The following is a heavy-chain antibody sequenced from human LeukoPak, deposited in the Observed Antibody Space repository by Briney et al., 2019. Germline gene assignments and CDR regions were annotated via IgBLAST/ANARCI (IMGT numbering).Heavy chain of an antibody. V-gene: IGHV1-8*03. D-gene: IGHD6-19*01. Sequence: GASVKVSCKASGYTFTSYDINWVRQATGQGLEWMGWMNPNSGNTGYAQKFQGRVTITRNTSISTAYMELSSLRSEDTAVYYCARVENSSGWYLYYFDYWGQGTLVTVSS. J-gene: IGHJ4*02. CDR1: GYTFTSYD. CDR2: MNPNSGNT. CDR3: ARVENSSGWYLYYFDY.